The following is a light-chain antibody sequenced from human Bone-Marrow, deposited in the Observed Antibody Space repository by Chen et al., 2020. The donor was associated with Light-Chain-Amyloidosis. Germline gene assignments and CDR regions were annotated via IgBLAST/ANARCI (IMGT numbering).Light chain of an antibody. V-gene: IGLV3-21*02. CDR3: QVWDRSSGRPV. Sequence: SYVLTQPSSVSVAPGQTATIACGGNNIGSTSEHWYQQTPGQAPLLVVYDDSDRPSGIPERLSGSNSGNTATLTISRVEAGDEADYYCQVWDRSSGRPVFGGGTKLTVL. J-gene: IGLJ3*02. CDR1: NIGSTS. CDR2: DDS.